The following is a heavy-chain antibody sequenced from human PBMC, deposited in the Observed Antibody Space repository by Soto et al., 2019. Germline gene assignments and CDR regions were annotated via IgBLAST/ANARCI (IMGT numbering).Heavy chain of an antibody. CDR3: AILGDLFPSTHAFDI. D-gene: IGHD2-21*01. CDR2: ISSSSSYI. Sequence: GGSLRLSCAASGFTFSSYSMNWVRQAPGKGLEWVSSISSSSSYIYYADSVKGRFTITRDNAKNSLYLQMNSLRAEDTAVYYCAILGDLFPSTHAFDIWGQGTMVTVSS. V-gene: IGHV3-21*01. J-gene: IGHJ3*02. CDR1: GFTFSSYS.